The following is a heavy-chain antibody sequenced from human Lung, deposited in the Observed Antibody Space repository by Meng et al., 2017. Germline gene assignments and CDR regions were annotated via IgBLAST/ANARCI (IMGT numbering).Heavy chain of an antibody. Sequence: GQLVQAGAEVKEPGASLRVSCKPSGYSFTAYYIHWVRQAPGQGLEWLGHINPNSGDTLYAQKFQGRVSMTGDTSISTAYVELSSLRSDDTAVYYCVRDENISLGKLFGDYWGQGTMVTVSS. CDR1: GYSFTAYY. CDR3: VRDENISLGKLFGDY. J-gene: IGHJ4*02. D-gene: IGHD2-21*01. CDR2: INPNSGDT. V-gene: IGHV1-2*06.